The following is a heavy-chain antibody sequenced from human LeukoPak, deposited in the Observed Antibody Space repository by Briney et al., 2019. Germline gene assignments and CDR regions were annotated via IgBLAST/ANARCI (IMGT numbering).Heavy chain of an antibody. CDR2: IYYSGST. Sequence: SETLSLTCTVSGGSISSSSYYWGWIRQPPGKGLEWIGSIYYSGSTYYNPSLKSRVTISVDTSKNQFSLKLSSVTAADTAFYYCAGDRFGGDGYNLQIDYWGQGTLVTVSS. CDR1: GGSISSSSYY. V-gene: IGHV4-39*02. J-gene: IGHJ4*02. D-gene: IGHD5-24*01. CDR3: AGDRFGGDGYNLQIDY.